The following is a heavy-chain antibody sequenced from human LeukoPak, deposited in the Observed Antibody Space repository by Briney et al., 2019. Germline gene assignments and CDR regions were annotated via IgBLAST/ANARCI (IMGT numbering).Heavy chain of an antibody. D-gene: IGHD5-24*01. V-gene: IGHV1-46*01. CDR1: GYTFTNYY. J-gene: IGHJ3*02. CDR3: ARIRDGYNDAYDI. CDR2: INPGGDNT. Sequence: ASVKVSCKASGYTFTNYYIHWVRQAPGQGLEWMGLINPGGDNTNYAQNFQGRVTMTRDTSASTVYLELSSLRSEDTAIYYCARIRDGYNDAYDIWGQGTVVTVPS.